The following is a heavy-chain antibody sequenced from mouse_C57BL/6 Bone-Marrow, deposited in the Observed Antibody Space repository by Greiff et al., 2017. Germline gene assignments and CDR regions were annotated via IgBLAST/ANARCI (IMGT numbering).Heavy chain of an antibody. CDR3: ARGGYDYVDY. D-gene: IGHD2-3*01. Sequence: EVQLVESGGGLVKPGGSLKLSCAASGFTFSSYAMSWVRQTPEKRLEWVATISDGGSYNYYPDNVKGRFTISGDNAKNNLYLEVSHLKSEDTAMYYCARGGYDYVDYWGQGTTLTVSS. CDR2: ISDGGSYN. CDR1: GFTFSSYA. V-gene: IGHV5-4*01. J-gene: IGHJ2*01.